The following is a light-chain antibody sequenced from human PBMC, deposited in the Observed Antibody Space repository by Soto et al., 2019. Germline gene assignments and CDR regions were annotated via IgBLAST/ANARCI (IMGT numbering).Light chain of an antibody. CDR2: DAS. Sequence: EIVLTQSPATLSLSPLERATLSCIASQSVSSYLAWYQQKPGQAPRLLIYDASNRATGIPARFSGSGSGTDFTLTISSLEPEDFAVYYCQQRSNWLFTFGQGTRLEIK. CDR1: QSVSSY. V-gene: IGKV3-11*01. CDR3: QQRSNWLFT. J-gene: IGKJ5*01.